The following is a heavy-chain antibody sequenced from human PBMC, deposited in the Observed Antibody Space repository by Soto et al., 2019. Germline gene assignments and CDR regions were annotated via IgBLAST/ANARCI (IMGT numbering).Heavy chain of an antibody. Sequence: QVQLRESGPGLVKPSQTLSLTCSVSGASFAGGSYYWSWVRQPPGKGLEWIGYIPARGSAFYNPSLTSRGTISADTSKKQLSRQSTSVTAAATGVYYCARDTYSGYDFGLWGQGTLVTVSS. CDR3: ARDTYSGYDFGL. CDR1: GASFAGGSYY. D-gene: IGHD5-12*01. V-gene: IGHV4-30-4*01. CDR2: IPARGSA. J-gene: IGHJ5*02.